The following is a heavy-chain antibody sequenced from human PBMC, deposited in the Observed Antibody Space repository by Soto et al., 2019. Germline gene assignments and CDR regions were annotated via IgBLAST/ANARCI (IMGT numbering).Heavy chain of an antibody. D-gene: IGHD7-27*01. CDR1: GYTFMNHY. J-gene: IGHJ4*02. Sequence: QVQLVQSGAEVKKPGASVKVSCKTSGYTFMNHYMHWMRQAPGQGLEWMGIINPTGDRINYAEKFEGRVTMTTDTSTGTVSMEFLSRRLEDTAVYYCAGYGGNMWGYFGHWGQGSLVTVSS. V-gene: IGHV1-46*01. CDR3: AGYGGNMWGYFGH. CDR2: INPTGDRI.